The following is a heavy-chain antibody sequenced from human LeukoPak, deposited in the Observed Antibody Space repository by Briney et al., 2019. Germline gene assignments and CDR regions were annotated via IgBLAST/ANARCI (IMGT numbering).Heavy chain of an antibody. D-gene: IGHD6-19*01. V-gene: IGHV1-3*01. CDR1: GYTCTSYA. CDR2: INAGNGNT. J-gene: IGHJ6*02. Sequence: ASVKVSCKASGYTCTSYAMHWVRQAPGQRLEWMGWINAGNGNTKYSQRFQDRVTITRDTSASTAYMELSSLRSEDTAVYYCAREEVAVLSDYYYGMDVWGQGTTVTVSS. CDR3: AREEVAVLSDYYYGMDV.